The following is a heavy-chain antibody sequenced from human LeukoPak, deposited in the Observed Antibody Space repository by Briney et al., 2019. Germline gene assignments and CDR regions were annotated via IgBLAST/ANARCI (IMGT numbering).Heavy chain of an antibody. V-gene: IGHV4-38-2*01. CDR1: NYYISSGYY. CDR2: IYQSGST. Sequence: SETLSPTCAVSNYYISSGYYWGWIRQPPGKGLEWIGSIYQSGSTYYNPSLKSRVTVSVDTSKNQFSLKLTSVTAADTAVYYCARGGRITMIVVVITPFDHWGQGTLVTVSS. D-gene: IGHD3-22*01. CDR3: ARGGRITMIVVVITPFDH. J-gene: IGHJ4*02.